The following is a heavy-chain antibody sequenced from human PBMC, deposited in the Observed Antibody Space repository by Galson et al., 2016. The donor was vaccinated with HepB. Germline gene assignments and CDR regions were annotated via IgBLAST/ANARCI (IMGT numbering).Heavy chain of an antibody. D-gene: IGHD4-17*01. CDR2: IYSGGTT. Sequence: SLRLSCAASGFTVSSNYMTWVRRAPGKGLEYVSVIYSGGTTYYADSVKGRFTISRDNSKNTLFLQMNTLRAEDTAAYYCARGVYGDHGWFDYWGQGTLVTVSS. CDR3: ARGVYGDHGWFDY. CDR1: GFTVSSNY. J-gene: IGHJ4*02. V-gene: IGHV3-66*02.